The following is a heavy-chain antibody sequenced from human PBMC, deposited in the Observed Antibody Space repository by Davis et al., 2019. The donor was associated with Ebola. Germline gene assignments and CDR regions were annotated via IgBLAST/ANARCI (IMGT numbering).Heavy chain of an antibody. J-gene: IGHJ4*02. V-gene: IGHV1-3*01. CDR2: INAGNGNT. Sequence: ASVKVSCKASGYTFTSYAMHWVRQAPGQRLEWMGWINAGNGNTKYSQKFQGRVTITRDTSASTADMELSSLRSEDTAVYYCARDPAEIFGVVIIGYYFDYWGQGTLVTVSS. D-gene: IGHD3-3*01. CDR1: GYTFTSYA. CDR3: ARDPAEIFGVVIIGYYFDY.